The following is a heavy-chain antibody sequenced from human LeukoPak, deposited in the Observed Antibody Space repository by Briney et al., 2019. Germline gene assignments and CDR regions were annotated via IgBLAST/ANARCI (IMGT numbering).Heavy chain of an antibody. J-gene: IGHJ4*02. D-gene: IGHD2-15*01. CDR3: AREFCGRFDY. Sequence: ASVKVSCKASGYTFTSYGISWVRQAPGQGPECMGWINPYNGNTNYALKVQGRVTMTTDTSTSTAYLELRSLRSDDTAIYYCAREFCGRFDYWGQGTLVTVSS. CDR1: GYTFTSYG. CDR2: INPYNGNT. V-gene: IGHV1-18*01.